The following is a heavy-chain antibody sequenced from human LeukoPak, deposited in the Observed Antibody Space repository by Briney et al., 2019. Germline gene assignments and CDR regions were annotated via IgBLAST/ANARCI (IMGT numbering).Heavy chain of an antibody. CDR2: IKSKTDGGTT. Sequence: PGGSLRLSCAASGFTFSIYAIHWVRQAPGKGLEWVGRIKSKTDGGTTDYAAPVRGRFTISRDDSKNTLYLQMNSLKTEDTAVYYCTTWVDYYGSGSYSTVDYWGQGTLVTVSS. CDR3: TTWVDYYGSGSYSTVDY. D-gene: IGHD3-10*01. J-gene: IGHJ4*02. V-gene: IGHV3-15*01. CDR1: GFTFSIYA.